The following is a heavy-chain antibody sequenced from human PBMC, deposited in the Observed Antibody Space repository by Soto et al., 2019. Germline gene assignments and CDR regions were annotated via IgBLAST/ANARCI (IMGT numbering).Heavy chain of an antibody. CDR2: IPGNAAST. Sequence: GGSLILSCAASGFTFSTYAMSWVRQPPGKGLEWVSGIPGNAASTYYADSVKGRFTISRDNSKNTLYLQMNGLRDEDTAVYFCARRTRDGYNAPYYAFYIWGQGTMVTVSS. CDR3: ARRTRDGYNAPYYAFYI. D-gene: IGHD5-12*01. V-gene: IGHV3-23*01. J-gene: IGHJ3*02. CDR1: GFTFSTYA.